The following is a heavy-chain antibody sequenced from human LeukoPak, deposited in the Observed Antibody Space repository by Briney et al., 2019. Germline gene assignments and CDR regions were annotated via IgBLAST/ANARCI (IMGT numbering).Heavy chain of an antibody. CDR3: ARDSALTTSGYHYFDF. Sequence: GASVKVSCKASGYTFSRYAINWVRQAPGQGLEWMGWISSYNGNTNYAQKFQGRVTMTTDTSTTTAYMELRSLRSDDTAVYFCARDSALTTSGYHYFDFWGQGSLVSVSS. CDR1: GYTFSRYA. CDR2: ISSYNGNT. V-gene: IGHV1-18*01. J-gene: IGHJ4*02. D-gene: IGHD5-12*01.